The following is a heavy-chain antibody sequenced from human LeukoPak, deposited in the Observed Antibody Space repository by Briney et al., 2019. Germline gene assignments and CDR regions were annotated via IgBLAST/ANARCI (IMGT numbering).Heavy chain of an antibody. Sequence: GGSLRLSCAASGFTFSSYAMHWVRQAPGKGLEWVAVISYDGSNKYYADSVKGRFTISRDNSKNTLYLQMNSLRAEDTAVYYCARGRGVVINAFDIWGQGTMVTVSS. CDR1: GFTFSSYA. V-gene: IGHV3-30*04. J-gene: IGHJ3*02. CDR3: ARGRGVVINAFDI. D-gene: IGHD3-22*01. CDR2: ISYDGSNK.